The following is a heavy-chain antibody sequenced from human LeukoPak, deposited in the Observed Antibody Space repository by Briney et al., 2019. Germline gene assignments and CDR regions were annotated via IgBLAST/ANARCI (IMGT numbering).Heavy chain of an antibody. J-gene: IGHJ3*02. CDR1: GGSISSYY. CDR3: ARANKDAFDI. CDR2: IYYSGST. D-gene: IGHD1/OR15-1a*01. Sequence: SETLSLTCTVSGGSISSYYWSWIRQPPGKGLEWIGYIYYSGSTNYNPSLKSRVTISVDTSKNQFSLKLSSVTAADTAVYYCARANKDAFDIWGQGTMVTVSS. V-gene: IGHV4-59*01.